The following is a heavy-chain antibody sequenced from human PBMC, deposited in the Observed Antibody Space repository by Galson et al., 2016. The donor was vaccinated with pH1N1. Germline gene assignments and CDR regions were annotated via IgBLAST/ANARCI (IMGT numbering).Heavy chain of an antibody. Sequence: SLRLSCAASGFIFGDYWMSWVRQAPGKGLEWVANIKEDGSEKYYVDSVTGRFTVSRDNAKESLFLQMDSLRVEDTAVYYWARVSSWYYVDFWGQGTLITVSS. V-gene: IGHV3-7*01. CDR2: IKEDGSEK. J-gene: IGHJ4*02. CDR3: ARVSSWYYVDF. CDR1: GFIFGDYW. D-gene: IGHD6-13*01.